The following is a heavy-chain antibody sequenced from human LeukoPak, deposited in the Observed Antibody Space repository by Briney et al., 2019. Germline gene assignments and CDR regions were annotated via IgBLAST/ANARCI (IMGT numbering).Heavy chain of an antibody. D-gene: IGHD4-23*01. J-gene: IGHJ4*02. Sequence: SQTLSLTCTVSGGSISSGGYYWSWIRQHPGKGLEWIGYIYYSGSTYYNPSLKSRVTISVDTSKNQFSLKLSSVTAADTAVYYCARGGITVVTRFVDYWGQGALVTVSS. CDR2: IYYSGST. CDR3: ARGGITVVTRFVDY. V-gene: IGHV4-31*03. CDR1: GGSISSGGYY.